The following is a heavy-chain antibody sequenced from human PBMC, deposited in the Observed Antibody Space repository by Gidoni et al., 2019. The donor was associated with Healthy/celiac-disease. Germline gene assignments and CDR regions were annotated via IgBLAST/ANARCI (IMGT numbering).Heavy chain of an antibody. CDR3: ARQEYCSGGSCYRFDP. J-gene: IGHJ5*02. CDR1: GYTFTGYY. Sequence: QVQLVQSGAAVKKPGASVMVSCKASGYTFTGYYMHRVRQAPGQWLEWMGWINPSSGGTNYAQKFQGWVTMTRDTSISTAYMELSRLRSDDTAVYYCARQEYCSGGSCYRFDPWGQGTLVTVSS. V-gene: IGHV1-2*04. D-gene: IGHD2-15*01. CDR2: INPSSGGT.